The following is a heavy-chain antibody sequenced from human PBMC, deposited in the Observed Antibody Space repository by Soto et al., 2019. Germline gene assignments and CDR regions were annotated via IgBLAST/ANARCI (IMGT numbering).Heavy chain of an antibody. CDR1: GGSISSGENF. V-gene: IGHV4-30-4*01. CDR3: ARDTGTYPYYFDY. J-gene: IGHJ4*02. CDR2: IHHSGST. Sequence: TLSLTCTVSGGSISSGENFWNWIRQSPGKGLEWIGYIHHSGSTYYNPSLKSRLTIPVDTSKNQISLKLNSVTAADTAVYYCARDTGTYPYYFDYWGQGTLVTVSS. D-gene: IGHD1-26*01.